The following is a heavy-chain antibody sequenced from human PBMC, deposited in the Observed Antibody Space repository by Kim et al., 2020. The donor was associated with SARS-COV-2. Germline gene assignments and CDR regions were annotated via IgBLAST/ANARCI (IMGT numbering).Heavy chain of an antibody. CDR3: ARNEEGGYSDNYYYGMDV. CDR1: GYSFTSYW. D-gene: IGHD5-18*01. CDR2: IYPGDSDT. J-gene: IGHJ6*02. V-gene: IGHV5-51*01. Sequence: GESLKISCKGSGYSFTSYWIGWVRQMPGKGLEWMGIIYPGDSDTRYSPSFQGQVTISADKSISTAYLQWSSLKASDTAMYYCARNEEGGYSDNYYYGMDVWGQGTTVTVSS.